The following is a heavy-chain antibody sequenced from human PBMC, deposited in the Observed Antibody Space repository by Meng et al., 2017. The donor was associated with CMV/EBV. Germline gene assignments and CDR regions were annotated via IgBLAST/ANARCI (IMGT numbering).Heavy chain of an antibody. CDR3: ARVASNAVITGAFDI. CDR1: GFTFSSYA. D-gene: IGHD3-16*01. CDR2: ISSNGGST. Sequence: GESLKISCAASGFTFSSYAMHWVRQAPGKGLEYVSAISSNGGSTYYADSVKGRFTISRDNSKNTLYLQMSSLRAEDMAVYYCARVASNAVITGAFDIWGQGTMVTVSS. V-gene: IGHV3-64*02. J-gene: IGHJ3*02.